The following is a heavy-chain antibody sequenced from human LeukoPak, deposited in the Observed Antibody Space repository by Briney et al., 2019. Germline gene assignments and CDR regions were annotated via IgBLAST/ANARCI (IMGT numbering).Heavy chain of an antibody. Sequence: PSETLSLTCAVYGGSFSGYFWSWIRQAPGKGLDWIGEINHSGSTNYNPSLKSRVSILVDTSKSQFSLKLSSVTAADTAVYYCARHGSLAARDWFDPWGQGTLVTVSS. CDR1: GGSFSGYF. J-gene: IGHJ5*02. D-gene: IGHD6-6*01. CDR2: INHSGST. CDR3: ARHGSLAARDWFDP. V-gene: IGHV4-34*01.